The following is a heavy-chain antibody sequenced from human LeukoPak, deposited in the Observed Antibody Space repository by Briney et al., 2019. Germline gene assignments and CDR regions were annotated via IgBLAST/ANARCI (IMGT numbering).Heavy chain of an antibody. Sequence: ASVKVSCKASGYTFTGYYIHWVRQAPGQGLEWMGWMNSNSGGTNYAQKFQGRVTMTRDTSISTAYMELSRLRSEDTAVYYCARDRGQVRGVVPFHWFDPWGQGTLVTVSS. V-gene: IGHV1-2*02. D-gene: IGHD3-10*01. CDR1: GYTFTGYY. CDR3: ARDRGQVRGVVPFHWFDP. CDR2: MNSNSGGT. J-gene: IGHJ5*02.